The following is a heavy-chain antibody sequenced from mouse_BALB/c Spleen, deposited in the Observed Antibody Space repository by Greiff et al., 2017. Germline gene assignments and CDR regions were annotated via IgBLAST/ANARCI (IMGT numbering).Heavy chain of an antibody. Sequence: QVQLKESGAELAKPGASVKMSCKASGYTFTSYWMHWVKQRPGQGLEWIGYINPSTGYTEYNQKFKDKATLTADKSSSTAYMQLSSLTSEDSAVYYCARRSKSTLYAYWYFDVWGAGTTVTVSS. CDR2: INPSTGYT. V-gene: IGHV1-7*01. J-gene: IGHJ1*01. CDR1: GYTFTSYW. CDR3: ARRSKSTLYAYWYFDV. D-gene: IGHD2-12*01.